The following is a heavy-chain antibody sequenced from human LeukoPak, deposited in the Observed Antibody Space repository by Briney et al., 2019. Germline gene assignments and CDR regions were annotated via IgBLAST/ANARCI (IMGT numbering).Heavy chain of an antibody. V-gene: IGHV3-23*01. Sequence: PGGSLRLSCAAPGFTFGSYAMYWVRQAPGKGLEWVSGISRSGGSTFYADSVKGRFTISRDNSENTVYLQMNSLRADDTAVYYCAKTTAGYSSGRYPGWPVDYWGQGTLVTVSS. CDR1: GFTFGSYA. CDR3: AKTTAGYSSGRYPGWPVDY. J-gene: IGHJ4*02. CDR2: ISRSGGST. D-gene: IGHD6-19*01.